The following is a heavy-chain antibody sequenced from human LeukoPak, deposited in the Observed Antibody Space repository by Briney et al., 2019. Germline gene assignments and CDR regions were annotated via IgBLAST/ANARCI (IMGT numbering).Heavy chain of an antibody. CDR3: ARDRSADSYGYVPNWFDP. CDR1: GFTFSSYS. J-gene: IGHJ5*02. D-gene: IGHD5-18*01. V-gene: IGHV3-21*01. Sequence: PGGSLRLSCAASGFTFSSYSMNWVRQGPGKGLEWVSSISSSSSYIYYADSVKGRFTISRDNAKNSLYLQMNSLRAEDTAVYYCARDRSADSYGYVPNWFDPWGQGTLVTVSS. CDR2: ISSSSSYI.